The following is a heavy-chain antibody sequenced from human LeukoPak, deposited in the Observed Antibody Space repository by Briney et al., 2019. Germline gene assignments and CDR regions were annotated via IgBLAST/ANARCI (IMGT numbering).Heavy chain of an antibody. CDR3: ARGDFDDHHDDYRTFQY. D-gene: IGHD4-17*01. V-gene: IGHV1-69*06. J-gene: IGHJ4*02. CDR2: IVPLIGTA. Sequence: SVKVSCKSSGGTFTNYAISWVRQAPGQGLEWMGGIVPLIGTANSAQRFQGRVTFTADKSTNTDYMELSSLRSEDTAIYYCARGDFDDHHDDYRTFQYWGQGTLISVSS. CDR1: GGTFTNYA.